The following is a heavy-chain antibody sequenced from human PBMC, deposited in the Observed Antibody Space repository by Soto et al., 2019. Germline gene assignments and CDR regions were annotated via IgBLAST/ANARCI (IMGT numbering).Heavy chain of an antibody. D-gene: IGHD4-17*01. J-gene: IGHJ3*02. CDR2: IYESENT. Sequence: QLQLQESGPGLVRTAETLSLTCTVSGGSIRRTNYYWCWVRQPPWEGLEWIGSIYESENTYYNPSLKSRVTISLVPSTNQFALRLSSVNAADTAGYNCVSSTVTTCNAFDIWGQGTMVTVSS. V-gene: IGHV4-39*01. CDR3: VSSTVTTCNAFDI. CDR1: GGSIRRTNYY.